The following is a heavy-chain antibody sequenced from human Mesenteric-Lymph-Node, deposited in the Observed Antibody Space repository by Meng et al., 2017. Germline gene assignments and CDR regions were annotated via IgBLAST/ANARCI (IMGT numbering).Heavy chain of an antibody. D-gene: IGHD1-14*01. Sequence: GESLKISCAACGFTFSSYDMHWVRQATGKGLEWVSAIGTAGDTYYPGSVKGQFTISRENAKNSLYLQMSSLRAGETTVYYCARDHRVEYYLDYWGQGTLVTVSS. V-gene: IGHV3-13*03. CDR3: ARDHRVEYYLDY. J-gene: IGHJ4*02. CDR1: GFTFSSYD. CDR2: IGTAGDT.